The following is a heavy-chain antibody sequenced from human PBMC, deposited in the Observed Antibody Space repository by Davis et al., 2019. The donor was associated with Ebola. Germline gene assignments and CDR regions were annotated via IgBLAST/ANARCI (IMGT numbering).Heavy chain of an antibody. CDR2: IYYSGST. Sequence: SETLSLTCTVPACPTSRSSYYWGWIRQPPGRGLEWTGSIYYSGSTYYNPSLKSRVTISVDTSKNQFSLKLSSVTAADTAVYYCARDLTYGLDVWGQGTTVTVSS. CDR1: ACPTSRSSYY. D-gene: IGHD3-16*01. V-gene: IGHV4-39*07. CDR3: ARDLTYGLDV. J-gene: IGHJ6*02.